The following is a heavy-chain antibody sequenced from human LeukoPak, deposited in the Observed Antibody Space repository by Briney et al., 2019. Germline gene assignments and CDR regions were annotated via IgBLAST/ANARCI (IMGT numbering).Heavy chain of an antibody. Sequence: SETLSLTCAVSGGSFSGYYWSWIRQPPGKGLEWIGEINHSGSTNYNPSLKSRVTISVDTSKNQFSLKLSSVTAADTAVYYCARGQAAGATYYYDSSGYYPSDYWGQGTLVTVSS. D-gene: IGHD3-22*01. V-gene: IGHV4-34*01. CDR1: GGSFSGYY. J-gene: IGHJ4*02. CDR2: INHSGST. CDR3: ARGQAAGATYYYDSSGYYPSDY.